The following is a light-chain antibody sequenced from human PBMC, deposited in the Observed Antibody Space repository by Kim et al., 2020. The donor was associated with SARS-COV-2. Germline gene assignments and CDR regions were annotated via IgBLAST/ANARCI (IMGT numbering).Light chain of an antibody. CDR3: QAWDSTSVV. Sequence: SYELTQPPSLSVSPGQTANITCSGNTLENKFACWYQQKPGQSPVLVIYHDSKRPSGIPERFSGAHSGHTATLTISETQAIDEADYYCQAWDSTSVVFGGGTQLTVL. J-gene: IGLJ2*01. V-gene: IGLV3-1*01. CDR1: TLENKF. CDR2: HDS.